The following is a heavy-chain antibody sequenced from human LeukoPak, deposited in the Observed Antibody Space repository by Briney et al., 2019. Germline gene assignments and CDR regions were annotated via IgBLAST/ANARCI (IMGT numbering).Heavy chain of an antibody. V-gene: IGHV3-66*01. J-gene: IGHJ4*02. D-gene: IGHD3-16*01. Sequence: GGSLRLSCAASGFTVSSNYMSWVRQAPGEGLEWVSIIYSGGSTYYADSVKGRFTISRDNSKNTLYLQMNSLRAEDTAVYYCARDSGGFYYFDYWGQGTLVTVSS. CDR3: ARDSGGFYYFDY. CDR2: IYSGGST. CDR1: GFTVSSNY.